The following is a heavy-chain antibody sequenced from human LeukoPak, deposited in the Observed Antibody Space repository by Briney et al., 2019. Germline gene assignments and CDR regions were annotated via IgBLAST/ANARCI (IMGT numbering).Heavy chain of an antibody. CDR2: IYYSGST. J-gene: IGHJ6*02. CDR3: ARVSDYGPYYYGMDV. CDR1: GGSISSYY. Sequence: SETLSLTCTVSGGSISSYYWSWIRQPPEKGLEWIGYIYYSGSTYYNPSLKSRVTISVDTSKNQFSLKLSSVTAADTAVYYCARVSDYGPYYYGMDVWGQGTTVTVSS. D-gene: IGHD4-17*01. V-gene: IGHV4-59*08.